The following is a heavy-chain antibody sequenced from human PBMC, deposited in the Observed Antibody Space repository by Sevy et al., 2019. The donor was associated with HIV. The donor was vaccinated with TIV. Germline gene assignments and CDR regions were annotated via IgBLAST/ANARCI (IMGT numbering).Heavy chain of an antibody. J-gene: IGHJ6*02. V-gene: IGHV4-34*01. Sequence: SETLSLTCAVYGGSFSGYYWSWIRQPPGKGLEWIGEINHSGSTNYNPSLKSRVTISVDTSKNQFSLKLSSVTAADTAVYYCARGGRGGPAALYYYYGMDVWGQGTTVTVSS. D-gene: IGHD2-2*01. CDR3: ARGGRGGPAALYYYYGMDV. CDR2: INHSGST. CDR1: GGSFSGYY.